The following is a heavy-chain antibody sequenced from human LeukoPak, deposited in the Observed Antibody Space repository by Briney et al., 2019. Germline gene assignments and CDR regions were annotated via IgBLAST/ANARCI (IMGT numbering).Heavy chain of an antibody. J-gene: IGHJ4*02. CDR2: ISSNEGST. CDR3: VKTPSAMIVVVILDY. D-gene: IGHD3-22*01. V-gene: IGHV3-64D*06. CDR1: GFTFSSYA. Sequence: GGSLRLSCSASGFTFSSYAMHWVRQAPRKGLEYVSAISSNEGSTYYADSVKGRFTISRDNSKTTLYLQMSSLRAEDTAVYYCVKTPSAMIVVVILDYWGQGTLVTVSS.